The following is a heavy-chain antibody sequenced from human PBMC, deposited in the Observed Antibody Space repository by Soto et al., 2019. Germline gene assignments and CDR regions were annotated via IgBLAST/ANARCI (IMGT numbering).Heavy chain of an antibody. J-gene: IGHJ4*02. CDR2: INHSGST. V-gene: IGHV4-34*01. CDR1: GGSFSGYY. Sequence: QVQLQQWGAGLLKPSETLSLTCAVYGGSFSGYYWSWIRQPPGKGLEWIGEINHSGSTNYNPSLKSRVSISVDTSKTQISRKLSSVTAADTAVYYCARPAIAAAVSAFDYWGQGTLVTVSS. CDR3: ARPAIAAAVSAFDY. D-gene: IGHD6-13*01.